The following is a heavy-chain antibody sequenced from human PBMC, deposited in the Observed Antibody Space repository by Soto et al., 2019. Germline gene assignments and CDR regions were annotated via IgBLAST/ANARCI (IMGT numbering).Heavy chain of an antibody. D-gene: IGHD6-19*01. CDR2: IIPIFGTA. Sequence: GASVKVSCKASGGTFSSYAISWVRQAPGQGLEWMGGIIPIFGTANYAQKFQGRVTITADESTSTAYMELSSLRSEDTAVYYCARGESSGWHPGYYYYYGMDVWGQGTTVTVSS. V-gene: IGHV1-69*13. J-gene: IGHJ6*02. CDR1: GGTFSSYA. CDR3: ARGESSGWHPGYYYYYGMDV.